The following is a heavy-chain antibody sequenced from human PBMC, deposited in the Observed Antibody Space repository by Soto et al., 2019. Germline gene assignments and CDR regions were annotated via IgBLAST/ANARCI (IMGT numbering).Heavy chain of an antibody. D-gene: IGHD1-1*01. CDR1: GFTFSSYS. V-gene: IGHV3-48*02. J-gene: IGHJ5*02. Sequence: EAQLVESGGGLVQPGGSLRLSCAASGFTFSSYSMNWVRQAPGKGLEWVSDISSSSSTIYYADSVKGRFTISRDNAKNSLYRQMNSLKDEDTAVYYWAREWNPVNWFDPWGQGTLVTVSS. CDR2: ISSSSSTI. CDR3: AREWNPVNWFDP.